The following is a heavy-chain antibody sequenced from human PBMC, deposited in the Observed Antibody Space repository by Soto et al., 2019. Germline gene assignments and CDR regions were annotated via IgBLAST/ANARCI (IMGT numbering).Heavy chain of an antibody. J-gene: IGHJ4*02. Sequence: QVQLVESGGGVVQPGRSLRLSCAASGFTFSSYGMHWVRQAPGKGLEWVAVIWYDGSNKYYADSVKGRFTISRDNSKNTLYLQMNSLRAEDKGVYYCARDQGMVRGAFDYWGQGTLVTVSS. V-gene: IGHV3-33*01. CDR3: ARDQGMVRGAFDY. CDR1: GFTFSSYG. D-gene: IGHD3-10*01. CDR2: IWYDGSNK.